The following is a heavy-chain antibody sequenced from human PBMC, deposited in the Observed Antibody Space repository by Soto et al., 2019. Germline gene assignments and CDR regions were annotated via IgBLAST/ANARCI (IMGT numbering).Heavy chain of an antibody. CDR3: ATAKLLLPWLFDY. J-gene: IGHJ4*02. CDR2: IYSGGST. Sequence: GGSLRLSCAASGFTVSSNYMSWVRQAPGKGLEWVSVIYSGGSTYYADSVKGRFIISRDDSKSTLFLQMNSLRAEDTAVYYCATAKLLLPWLFDYWGQGTLVPVS. CDR1: GFTVSSNY. V-gene: IGHV3-66*01. D-gene: IGHD2-15*01.